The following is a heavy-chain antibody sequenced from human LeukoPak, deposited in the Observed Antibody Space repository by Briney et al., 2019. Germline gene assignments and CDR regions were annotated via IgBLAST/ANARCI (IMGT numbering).Heavy chain of an antibody. V-gene: IGHV4-59*01. Sequence: PSETLSLTCTVSGGSISSYYWSWIRQPPGKGLEWIGYIYYSGSTNYNPSLKSRVTISVDTSKNQFSLKLSSVTAADTAVYYCAGSTVEMATICAFDIWGQGTMVTVSS. CDR3: AGSTVEMATICAFDI. CDR1: GGSISSYY. J-gene: IGHJ3*02. D-gene: IGHD5-24*01. CDR2: IYYSGST.